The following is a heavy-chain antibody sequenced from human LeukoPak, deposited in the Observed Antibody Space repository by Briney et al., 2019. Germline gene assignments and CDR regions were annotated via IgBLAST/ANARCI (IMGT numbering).Heavy chain of an antibody. V-gene: IGHV3-15*01. D-gene: IGHD1-26*01. CDR2: IKSKTDGGTT. J-gene: IGHJ4*02. CDR3: TTGAGIVGAIEGY. Sequence: PGGSLRLSCAASGFTFSNAWMSWVRQAPGKGLEWVGRIKSKTDGGTTDYAAPVKGRFTISRDDSKNTLYLQMNSLKTEDTAVYYCTTGAGIVGAIEGYWGQGTLVTVSS. CDR1: GFTFSNAW.